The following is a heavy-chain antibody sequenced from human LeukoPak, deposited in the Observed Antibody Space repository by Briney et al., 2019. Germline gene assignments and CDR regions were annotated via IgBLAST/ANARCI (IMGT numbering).Heavy chain of an antibody. CDR3: ARGAPHTYYDYVWGSYRYYGY. CDR1: GGTFSSYA. D-gene: IGHD3-16*02. Sequence: GASVKVSCKASGGTFSSYAISWVRQAPGQGLEWMGGIIPIFGTANYAQKFQGRVTITADESTSTAYMELSSLRSEDTAVYYCARGAPHTYYDYVWGSYRYYGYWGQGTLVTVSS. J-gene: IGHJ4*02. CDR2: IIPIFGTA. V-gene: IGHV1-69*13.